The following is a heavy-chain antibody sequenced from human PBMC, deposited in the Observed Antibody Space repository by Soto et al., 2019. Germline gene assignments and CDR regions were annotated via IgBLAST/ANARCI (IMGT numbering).Heavy chain of an antibody. D-gene: IGHD3-10*01. Sequence: ASVKVSCKASGYTFTSYGVSWVRQAPGQGLEWMGWISAYNGNTNYAQKLQGRVTMTTDTSTSTAYMELRSLRSDDTAVYYCASYYYGSGSYTSYGMDVWVQGTTVTVSS. V-gene: IGHV1-18*01. CDR1: GYTFTSYG. CDR2: ISAYNGNT. J-gene: IGHJ6*02. CDR3: ASYYYGSGSYTSYGMDV.